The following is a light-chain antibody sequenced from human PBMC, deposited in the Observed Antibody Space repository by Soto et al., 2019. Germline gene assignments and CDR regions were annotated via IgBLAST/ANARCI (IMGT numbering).Light chain of an antibody. Sequence: QSVLTQPPSASGTPRQRVTISCSGSNSNIGSYSVNWYRHLPGTAPKLLVFSDDQRPSGVPDRFSGSKSGPSASLAISGLQSEDEADYYCAAWDDSLNGPVFGGGTKLTVL. CDR1: NSNIGSYS. V-gene: IGLV1-44*01. CDR2: SDD. J-gene: IGLJ2*01. CDR3: AAWDDSLNGPV.